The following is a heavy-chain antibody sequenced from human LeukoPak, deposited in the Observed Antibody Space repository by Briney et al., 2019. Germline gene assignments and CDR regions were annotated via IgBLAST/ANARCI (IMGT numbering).Heavy chain of an antibody. D-gene: IGHD3-9*01. CDR2: ISAYNGNT. Sequence: GASVKVSCKASGYTFTSYGISWVRQAPGQGLEWMGWISAYNGNTNYAQKLEGRVTMTTDTSTRTAYMELRSLRSDDTAVSYCARDREYFDYYGMDVWGQGTTVTVSS. V-gene: IGHV1-18*01. J-gene: IGHJ6*02. CDR3: ARDREYFDYYGMDV. CDR1: GYTFTSYG.